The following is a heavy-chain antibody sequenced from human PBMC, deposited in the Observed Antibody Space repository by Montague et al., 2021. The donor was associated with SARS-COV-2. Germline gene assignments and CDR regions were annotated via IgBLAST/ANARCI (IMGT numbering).Heavy chain of an antibody. J-gene: IGHJ4*02. CDR2: INHSGST. V-gene: IGHV4-34*01. D-gene: IGHD5-18*01. CDR1: GGSFSGYY. Sequence: SDTLSLTCVVYGGSFSGYYWSWIRQPPGKGLEWIGEINHSGSTNXNPSLKSRVTISVDTSKKQFSLRLNSVTAADTAVYYCARGGGYSYGALDYWGQGTLVTVSS. CDR3: ARGGGYSYGALDY.